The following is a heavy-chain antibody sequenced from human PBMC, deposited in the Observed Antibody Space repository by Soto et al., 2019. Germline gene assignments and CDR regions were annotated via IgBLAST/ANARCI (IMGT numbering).Heavy chain of an antibody. V-gene: IGHV4-39*01. D-gene: IGHD1-26*01. CDR1: GGSISSSSYY. Sequence: ASETLSLTCTVSGGSISSSSYYWGWIRQPPGKGLEWIGSIYYSGSTYYNPSLKSRVTISVDTSKNQFSLKLSSVTAADTAVYYCASTITEVGPWFDPWGQGTLVTVSS. J-gene: IGHJ5*02. CDR3: ASTITEVGPWFDP. CDR2: IYYSGST.